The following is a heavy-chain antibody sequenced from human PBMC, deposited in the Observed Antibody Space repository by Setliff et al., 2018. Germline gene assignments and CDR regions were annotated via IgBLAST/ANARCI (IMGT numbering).Heavy chain of an antibody. Sequence: ASVKVSCKASGYTFTSYGISWVRQAPGQGLEWMGWISAYNGNNIYAQNLQGRVTMTTDTSTSTAYMELRSLRSDDAAVYYCARGPSGWSSATSRYYFYMDVWGKGTTVTVSS. D-gene: IGHD6-19*01. J-gene: IGHJ6*03. V-gene: IGHV1-18*01. CDR2: ISAYNGNN. CDR3: ARGPSGWSSATSRYYFYMDV. CDR1: GYTFTSYG.